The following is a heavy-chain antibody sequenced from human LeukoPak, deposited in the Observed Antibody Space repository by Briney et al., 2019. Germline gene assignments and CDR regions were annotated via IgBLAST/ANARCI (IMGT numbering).Heavy chain of an antibody. CDR1: GFTFSNYW. CDR2: IYIGGST. CDR3: ARGGYDILTGYYRKAFDY. D-gene: IGHD3-9*01. Sequence: GGSLRLSCAGSGFTFSNYWMHWVRQAPGKGLEWVSVIYIGGSTYYADSVKGRFTISRDNSKNTLYLQMNSLRAEDTAVYYCARGGYDILTGYYRKAFDYWGQGTLVTVSS. V-gene: IGHV3-53*01. J-gene: IGHJ4*02.